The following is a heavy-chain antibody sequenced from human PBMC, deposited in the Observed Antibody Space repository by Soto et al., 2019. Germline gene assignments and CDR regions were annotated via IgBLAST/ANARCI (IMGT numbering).Heavy chain of an antibody. V-gene: IGHV4-59*08. Sequence: SETLSLTCTVSGGSISGYYWTWIRQPPGKGLEWIGYFYYRGSTSYNPSLKSRVTISGDTSKNHFALKLSSMTAADTAVYYCARTKTGYAFDIWGQGTMVTVSS. J-gene: IGHJ3*02. CDR1: GGSISGYY. CDR2: FYYRGST. CDR3: ARTKTGYAFDI. D-gene: IGHD2-8*01.